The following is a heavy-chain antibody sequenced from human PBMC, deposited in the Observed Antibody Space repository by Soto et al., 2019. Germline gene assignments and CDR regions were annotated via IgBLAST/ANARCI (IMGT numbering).Heavy chain of an antibody. Sequence: QVQLVQSGAEVKKPGASVKVSCKASGYTFTNYVISWVRQAPGQGLEWMGWISAFNGNIKYTQKFQGRLTITTDTSTITVYMELRILTSADTAIYYCAIDSSVYTLLDYLGQGPLLTFSS. CDR2: ISAFNGNI. V-gene: IGHV1-18*01. CDR1: GYTFTNYV. D-gene: IGHD3-22*01. J-gene: IGHJ4*02. CDR3: AIDSSVYTLLDY.